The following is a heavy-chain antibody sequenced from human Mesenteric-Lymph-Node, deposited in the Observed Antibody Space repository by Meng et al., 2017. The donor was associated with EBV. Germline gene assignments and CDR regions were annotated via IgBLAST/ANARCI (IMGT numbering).Heavy chain of an antibody. Sequence: QVQLVHAGAEGKKPGASGKASCKAAGYTFTSYGISWVRQAPGQGLEWMGWISAYNGNTNYAQKLQGRVTMTTDTSTSTAYMELRSLRSDDTAVYYCARDRATAQNWFDPWGQGTLVTVSS. D-gene: IGHD1-26*01. CDR2: ISAYNGNT. CDR1: GYTFTSYG. V-gene: IGHV1-18*01. J-gene: IGHJ5*02. CDR3: ARDRATAQNWFDP.